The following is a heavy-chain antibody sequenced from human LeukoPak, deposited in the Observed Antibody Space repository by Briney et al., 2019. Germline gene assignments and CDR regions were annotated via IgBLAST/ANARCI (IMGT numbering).Heavy chain of an antibody. D-gene: IGHD2-2*01. CDR3: VRLISFQYNWFDP. V-gene: IGHV4-31*03. CDR1: GGSISSGGYY. CDR2: IYYSGST. Sequence: PSQTLSLTCTVSGGSISSGGYYWSWIRQHPGKGLEWIGYIYYSGSTYYNPSLKSRVTISVDTSKNQFSLKLSSVTAADTAVYYCVRLISFQYNWFDPWGQGTLVTVSS. J-gene: IGHJ5*02.